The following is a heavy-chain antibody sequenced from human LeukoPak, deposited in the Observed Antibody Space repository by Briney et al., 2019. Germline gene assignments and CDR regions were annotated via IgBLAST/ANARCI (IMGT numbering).Heavy chain of an antibody. CDR2: IYHSGST. Sequence: SETLSLTCTVSHYSISSNYYWGWIRQPPGKGLEWIGSIYHSGSTYYNPSLKSLVTISVDTSKNQFSLKLTSVTAADTAVYYCARSSGYMSYWGQGTLVTVPS. D-gene: IGHD3-22*01. V-gene: IGHV4-38-2*02. CDR3: ARSSGYMSY. J-gene: IGHJ4*02. CDR1: HYSISSNYY.